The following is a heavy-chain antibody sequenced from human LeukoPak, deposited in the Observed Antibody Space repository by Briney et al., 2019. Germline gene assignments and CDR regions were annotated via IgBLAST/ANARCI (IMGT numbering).Heavy chain of an antibody. CDR1: GYTFTGYY. CDR3: ARDRGYYDSTDY. V-gene: IGHV1-2*06. J-gene: IGHJ4*02. CDR2: INPNSSGT. Sequence: ASVKVSCKASGYTFTGYYMHWVRQAPGQGLEWLGRINPNSSGTNYAQKFQGRVTMTRDTSISTAYMELSRLRSDDTAVYYCARDRGYYDSTDYWGQGTLVTVSS. D-gene: IGHD3-22*01.